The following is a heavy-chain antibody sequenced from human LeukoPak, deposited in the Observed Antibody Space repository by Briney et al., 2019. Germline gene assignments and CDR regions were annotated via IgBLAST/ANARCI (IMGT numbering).Heavy chain of an antibody. CDR1: GFTFSSYA. CDR3: AKELLWFGTDYYGMDV. J-gene: IGHJ6*02. V-gene: IGHV3-30-3*01. D-gene: IGHD3-10*01. Sequence: GRSLRLSCAASGFTFSSYAMHWVRQAPGKGLEWVAVISYDGSNKYYADSVKGRFTISRDNSKNTLYLQMNSLRAEDTAVYYCAKELLWFGTDYYGMDVWGQGTTVTVSS. CDR2: ISYDGSNK.